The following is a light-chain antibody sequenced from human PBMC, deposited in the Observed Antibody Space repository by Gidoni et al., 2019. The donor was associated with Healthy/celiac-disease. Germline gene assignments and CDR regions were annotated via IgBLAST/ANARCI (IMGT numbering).Light chain of an antibody. Sequence: EIVLNQSPGTMSVSPGESATLSCRASQSVSSNYLAWYQQKPGQAPRLLIYGASSSATGIPDRFSGSGSGTDFTLTISRLEPEDFAVYYCQQYGSSPSFGQGTKLEI. J-gene: IGKJ2*01. CDR2: GAS. V-gene: IGKV3-20*01. CDR1: QSVSSNY. CDR3: QQYGSSPS.